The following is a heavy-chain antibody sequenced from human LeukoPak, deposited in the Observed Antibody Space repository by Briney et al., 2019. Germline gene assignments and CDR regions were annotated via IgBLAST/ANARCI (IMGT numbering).Heavy chain of an antibody. CDR3: ARGRYYYDSSGYYYFDY. CDR1: GGSFSGYY. CDR2: INHSGST. J-gene: IGHJ4*02. V-gene: IGHV4-34*01. D-gene: IGHD3-22*01. Sequence: SETLSLTCAVYGGSFSGYYWSWIRQPPGKGLEWIGEINHSGSTNHNPSLKSRVTISVDTSKNQFSLKLSSVTAADTAVYYCARGRYYYDSSGYYYFDYWGQGTLVTVSS.